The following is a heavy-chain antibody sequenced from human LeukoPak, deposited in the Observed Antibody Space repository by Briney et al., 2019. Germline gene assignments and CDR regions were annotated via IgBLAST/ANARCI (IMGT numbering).Heavy chain of an antibody. V-gene: IGHV3-30*03. J-gene: IGHJ4*02. Sequence: PGRSLRLSCVASGFTFSNYGMHWVRQAPGKGLEWVAIISYDGSNQYYKDSVKGRFTISRDNSKNTLYLQMNSLRAEDTAVYYCARDRGYFDNWGQGTLVTVSS. CDR2: ISYDGSNQ. CDR1: GFTFSNYG. CDR3: ARDRGYFDN.